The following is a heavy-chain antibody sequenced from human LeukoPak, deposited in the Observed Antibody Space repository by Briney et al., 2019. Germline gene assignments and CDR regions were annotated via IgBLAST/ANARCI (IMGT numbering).Heavy chain of an antibody. CDR3: AKFLPTHIVVANYYFDY. Sequence: GGSLRLSCAASGFTFSSYAMSWVRHATGKGLEWVSAISGSGGSTYYADSVKGRFTISRDNSKNTLYLQMNNLRAEDTAVYYCAKFLPTHIVVANYYFDYWGQGTLVTVSS. V-gene: IGHV3-23*01. D-gene: IGHD2-21*01. CDR1: GFTFSSYA. CDR2: ISGSGGST. J-gene: IGHJ4*01.